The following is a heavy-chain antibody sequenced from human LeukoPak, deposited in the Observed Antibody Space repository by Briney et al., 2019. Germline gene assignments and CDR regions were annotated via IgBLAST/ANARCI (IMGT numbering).Heavy chain of an antibody. V-gene: IGHV3-23*01. CDR1: GFTFSSYA. J-gene: IGHJ4*02. CDR3: AKDRGYCSSTSCFFDY. CDR2: ISGNGGST. D-gene: IGHD2-2*01. Sequence: GGSLRLSCAASGFTFSSYAMSWVRQAPGKGLEWVSAISGNGGSTYYADSVKGRFTISRDNSKNTLYLQMNSLRAEDTAVYYCAKDRGYCSSTSCFFDYWGQGTLVTVPS.